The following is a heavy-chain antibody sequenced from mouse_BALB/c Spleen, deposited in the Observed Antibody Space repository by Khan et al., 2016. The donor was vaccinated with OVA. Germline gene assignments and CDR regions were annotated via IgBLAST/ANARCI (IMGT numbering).Heavy chain of an antibody. Sequence: QVQLKQSGAELVKPGASVRLSCKASGYSFTSYDLYWVKQRPGQGLEWIGDINPGNGNTNYYENFKSKATLTVDNSSSTAYIHLNSLTSEDSAVYYCTRSGYGSFDYWGQGTLVTVSA. CDR2: INPGNGNT. CDR3: TRSGYGSFDY. CDR1: GYSFTSYD. D-gene: IGHD2-2*01. V-gene: IGHV1S81*02. J-gene: IGHJ3*01.